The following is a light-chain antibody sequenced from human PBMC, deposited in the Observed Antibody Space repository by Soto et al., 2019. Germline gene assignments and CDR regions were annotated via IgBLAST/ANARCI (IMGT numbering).Light chain of an antibody. CDR2: DAS. Sequence: IVLTQSPGSLSLTQGERAALSWRAGRSVSSSYLAWYQQKPGQAPRRLISDASNRATGIPARFSGSGSGTDVTLTISSLEPEDFAVYYCQQRSNWPPLTFGGGTKVDI. J-gene: IGKJ4*01. CDR3: QQRSNWPPLT. V-gene: IGKV3D-20*02. CDR1: RSVSSSY.